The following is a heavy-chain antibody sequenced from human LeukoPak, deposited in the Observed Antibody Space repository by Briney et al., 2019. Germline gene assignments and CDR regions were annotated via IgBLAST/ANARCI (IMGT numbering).Heavy chain of an antibody. Sequence: NPSETLSLTCTVSGGSISSSSYYWGWIRQPPGKGLEWIGSIYHSGSTYYNPSLKSRVTIAVETSKNQFSLKLSSVTAADTAVYYCARVVRYYDFWSGYLNYYYMDVWGKGTTVTVSS. CDR3: ARVVRYYDFWSGYLNYYYMDV. CDR2: IYHSGST. V-gene: IGHV4-39*07. D-gene: IGHD3-3*01. J-gene: IGHJ6*03. CDR1: GGSISSSSYY.